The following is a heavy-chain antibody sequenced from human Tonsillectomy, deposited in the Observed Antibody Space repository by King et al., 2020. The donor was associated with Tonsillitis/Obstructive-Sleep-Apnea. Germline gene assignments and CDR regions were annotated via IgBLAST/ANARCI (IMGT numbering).Heavy chain of an antibody. CDR2: INPSGGSK. J-gene: IGHJ3*02. V-gene: IGHV1-46*01. Sequence: VQLVESGAEVKKPGASVKVSCKASGHTFTRYYIHWVRQAPGQGLEWMGIINPSGGSKTSAQKFQGRVTMTRDTSTSTVYMDLSSLRSEDTAVYYCARGRELVIPSDAFDIWGQGTMVTVSS. CDR3: ARGRELVIPSDAFDI. CDR1: GHTFTRYY. D-gene: IGHD2-21*01.